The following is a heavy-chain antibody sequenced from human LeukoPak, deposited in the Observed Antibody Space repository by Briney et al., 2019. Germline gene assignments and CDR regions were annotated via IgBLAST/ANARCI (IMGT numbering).Heavy chain of an antibody. Sequence: PGGSLRLSCGGSGFTFNSYWMSWVRQAPGKGLEWVANIKQDGSEKDYLDSVKGRFTISRDNTKNSLYLQMNSLRAEDTAVYYCTRDRESGSVVHYYYYMDVWGKGTTVTVSS. CDR2: IKQDGSEK. J-gene: IGHJ6*03. CDR3: TRDRESGSVVHYYYYMDV. CDR1: GFTFNSYW. D-gene: IGHD1-26*01. V-gene: IGHV3-7*01.